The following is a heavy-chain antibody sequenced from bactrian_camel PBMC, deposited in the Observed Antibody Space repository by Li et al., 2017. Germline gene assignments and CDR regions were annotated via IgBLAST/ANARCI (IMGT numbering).Heavy chain of an antibody. CDR2: IIATDGGT. CDR3: AATWDSLRCLEFTAEY. Sequence: QLVESGGGSVQPGGSLRLSCLAVVYGMGSRCMGWYRQAPGKEREGVAFIIATDGGTSYASSVKGRFTISQDNAKNTLYLQMNNLKPEDTAMYYCAATWDSLRCLEFTAEYWGQGTQVTVS. D-gene: IGHD1*01. V-gene: IGHV3S61*01. J-gene: IGHJ4*01. CDR1: VYGMGSRC.